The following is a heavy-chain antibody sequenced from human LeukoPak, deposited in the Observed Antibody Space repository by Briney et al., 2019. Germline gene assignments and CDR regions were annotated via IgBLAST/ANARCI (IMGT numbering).Heavy chain of an antibody. J-gene: IGHJ4*02. V-gene: IGHV3-9*01. CDR1: GFTFDDYA. D-gene: IGHD3-10*01. Sequence: GGSLRLSCAASGFTFDDYAMHWVRQVPGKGLEWVSGISWNGGGIGYADSVKGRFTISRDNAKNSLYLQMNSLRAEDTALYYCARESFYYGSGSYYLDYWGQGTLVTVSS. CDR2: ISWNGGGI. CDR3: ARESFYYGSGSYYLDY.